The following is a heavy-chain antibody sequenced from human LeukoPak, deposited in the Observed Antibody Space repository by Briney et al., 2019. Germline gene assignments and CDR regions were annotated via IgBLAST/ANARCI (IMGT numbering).Heavy chain of an antibody. Sequence: GGSLRLSCAASGFTFDDYAMHWVRQAPGKGLEWVSGISWNSGSIGYADSVKGRFTISRDNAKNSLYLQMNSLRAEDTAVYYCARGLGVSGPPGVWGQGTLVTVSS. J-gene: IGHJ4*02. CDR3: ARGLGVSGPPGV. CDR1: GFTFDDYA. D-gene: IGHD2-8*01. CDR2: ISWNSGSI. V-gene: IGHV3-9*01.